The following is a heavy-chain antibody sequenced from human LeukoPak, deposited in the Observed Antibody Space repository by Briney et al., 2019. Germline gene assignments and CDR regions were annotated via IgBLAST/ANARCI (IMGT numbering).Heavy chain of an antibody. CDR1: GGSISSSSYY. J-gene: IGHJ3*02. CDR2: IYYSGST. V-gene: IGHV4-39*01. CDR3: ARLGRGAFDI. D-gene: IGHD1-26*01. Sequence: PSETLSLTCTVSGGSISSSSYYWGWIRQPPGKGLEWIGSIYYSGSTYYNPSLKSRVTISVDTSKNQFSLKLSSVTAADTAVYYCARLGRGAFDIWGQGTMVTASS.